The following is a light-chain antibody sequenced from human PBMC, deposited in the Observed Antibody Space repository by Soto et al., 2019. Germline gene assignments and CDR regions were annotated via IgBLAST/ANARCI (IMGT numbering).Light chain of an antibody. V-gene: IGKV3-15*01. CDR3: QHYANWPLT. Sequence: EIVITQSPATRSVSPGEGATLSCRASQGIGSTLAWYQQKPGQTPRLLIYGASTRATGVPARFSGSGSGTDFTLTINSLQSEDFAVYYCQHYANWPLTFGGGTKVDIK. CDR2: GAS. J-gene: IGKJ4*01. CDR1: QGIGST.